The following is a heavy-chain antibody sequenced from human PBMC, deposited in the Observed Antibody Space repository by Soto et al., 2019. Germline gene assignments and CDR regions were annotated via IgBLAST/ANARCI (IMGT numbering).Heavy chain of an antibody. CDR1: GFTFSSYA. Sequence: LRLSCAASGFTFSSYAMHWVRQAPDKGLEWVAVISYDGSNKYYADSVKGRFTISRDNSKNTLYLQMNSLRAEDTAVYYCARGSSSWEFDYWGQGTLVTVSS. CDR3: ARGSSSWEFDY. D-gene: IGHD6-13*01. CDR2: ISYDGSNK. V-gene: IGHV3-30-3*01. J-gene: IGHJ4*02.